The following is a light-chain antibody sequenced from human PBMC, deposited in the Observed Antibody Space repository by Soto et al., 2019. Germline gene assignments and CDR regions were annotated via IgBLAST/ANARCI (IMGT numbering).Light chain of an antibody. CDR1: SSNIGSNT. J-gene: IGLJ3*02. Sequence: QSVLTQPPSASGTPGQRVTISCSGSSSNIGSNTVNWYQQLPGTAPKLLIYSNNQRPSGVPDRFSGSKYGTSASLASSGLQSEDEGDYYCAVGDDSLRFGGGTKLTVL. V-gene: IGLV1-44*01. CDR2: SNN. CDR3: AVGDDSLR.